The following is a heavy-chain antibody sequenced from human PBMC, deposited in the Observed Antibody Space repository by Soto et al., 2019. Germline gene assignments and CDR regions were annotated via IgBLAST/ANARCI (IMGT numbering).Heavy chain of an antibody. V-gene: IGHV3-30*03. CDR3: SRGIKGGLDA. CDR2: ISYDGRNK. J-gene: IGHJ5*02. CDR1: GFVSNDYD. Sequence: QVQLAESGGGLVQPGRSLRLSCATSGFVSNDYDIHWVRQAPGKGLAWLASISYDGRNKYYADSVKGRFTISRDNSKNTLSLQINSLGAEDTAVYYCSRGIKGGLDAWGPGTLVTVPS. D-gene: IGHD2-21*01.